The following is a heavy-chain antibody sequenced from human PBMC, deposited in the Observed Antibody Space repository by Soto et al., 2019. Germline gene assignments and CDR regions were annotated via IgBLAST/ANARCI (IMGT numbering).Heavy chain of an antibody. CDR3: AKDPSILRLAGAFDI. CDR1: GFTFSSYA. CDR2: ISGSGGST. V-gene: IGHV3-23*01. D-gene: IGHD2-21*01. J-gene: IGHJ3*02. Sequence: GGSLRLSCAASGFTFSSYAMSWVRQAPGKGLERVSTISGSGGSTYYADSVKGRFTISRDNSKNTLYLQMNSLRAEDTAVYYCAKDPSILRLAGAFDIWGQGTMVTVAS.